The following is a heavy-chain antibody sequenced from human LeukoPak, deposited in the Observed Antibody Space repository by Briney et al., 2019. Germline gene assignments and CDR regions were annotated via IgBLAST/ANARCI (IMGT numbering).Heavy chain of an antibody. CDR1: GFTFSSYA. Sequence: GGSLRLSCAASGFTFSSYAMRWVRQAPGKGLEWVAVISYDGSNKYYADSVKGRISASRDDGVNSLFLQMEGLTVEDTAIYYCARRALGPIGAFDHWGQGALVTVSS. D-gene: IGHD5-12*01. V-gene: IGHV3-30-3*01. CDR2: ISYDGSNK. CDR3: ARRALGPIGAFDH. J-gene: IGHJ4*02.